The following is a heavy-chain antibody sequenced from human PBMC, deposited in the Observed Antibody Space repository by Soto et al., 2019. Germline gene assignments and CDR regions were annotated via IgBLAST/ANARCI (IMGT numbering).Heavy chain of an antibody. V-gene: IGHV3-9*01. J-gene: IGHJ4*02. CDR1: GFTFDDYA. CDR3: AKDMEFSTN. D-gene: IGHD1-1*01. CDR2: ISWNSGSI. Sequence: SLRLSCAASGFTFDDYAMHWVRQAPGKGLERVSGISWNSGSIGYADSVKGRFTISRDNAKNSLYLQMNSLRAEDTALYYCAKDMEFSTNWGQGTLVTVSS.